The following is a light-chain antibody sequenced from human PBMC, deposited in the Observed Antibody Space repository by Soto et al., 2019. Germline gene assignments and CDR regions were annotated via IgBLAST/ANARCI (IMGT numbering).Light chain of an antibody. CDR1: QSVNNY. Sequence: EIVLTQSPATLSLSPGETATLSCRASQSVNNYLAWYQHKPGQAPKHLIYDASNMATGVSARISGSGSGRDVSLIIISLEPEDSAVYYCHQRTEWPSLTFGEGTRLEI. CDR2: DAS. J-gene: IGKJ5*01. V-gene: IGKV3-11*02. CDR3: HQRTEWPSLT.